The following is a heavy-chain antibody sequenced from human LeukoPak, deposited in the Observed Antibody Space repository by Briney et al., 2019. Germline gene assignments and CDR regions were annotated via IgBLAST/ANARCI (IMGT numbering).Heavy chain of an antibody. V-gene: IGHV3-7*03. CDR2: IKQDGSEK. D-gene: IGHD3-9*01. J-gene: IGHJ4*02. CDR1: GFTFSNDW. Sequence: GGSLRLSCAASGFTFSNDWMTWVRQAPGKGLEWVANIKQDGSEKYYVDSVKGRFTIFRDNAKNSLYLQMHSLRVEDTAIYYCARGYNILTGWFPNWGQGTLVTVTS. CDR3: ARGYNILTGWFPN.